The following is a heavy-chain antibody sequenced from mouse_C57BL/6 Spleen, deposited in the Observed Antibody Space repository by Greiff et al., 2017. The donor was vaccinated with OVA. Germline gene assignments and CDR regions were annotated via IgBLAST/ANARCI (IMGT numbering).Heavy chain of an antibody. J-gene: IGHJ2*01. CDR2: IDPEDGDT. CDR3: ARGLRHYFDY. CDR1: GFNIKDYY. V-gene: IGHV14-2*01. D-gene: IGHD1-2*01. Sequence: VQLQQSGAELVKPGASVKLSCTASGFNIKDYYMHWVKQRTEQGLEWIGRIDPEDGDTKYAPKFQGKATITADTSSNTAYLQLSSLTSEDTAVYYCARGLRHYFDYWGQGTTLTVSS.